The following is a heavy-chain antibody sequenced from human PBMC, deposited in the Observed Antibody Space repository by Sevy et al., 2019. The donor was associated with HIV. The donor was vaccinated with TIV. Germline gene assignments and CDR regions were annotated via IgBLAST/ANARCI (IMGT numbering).Heavy chain of an antibody. V-gene: IGHV3-23*01. D-gene: IGHD3-22*01. CDR2: ISGSGSGSST. CDR1: GFPFSTYA. Sequence: GGSLRLSCAASGFPFSTYAMSWVRQPPGRGLEWVSSISGSGSGSSTFYAASVKGRFTISRDNSESTLSLQMNSLRADDTAVYYCAKGPDYYDSSAYLGCYWGQGTLVTVSS. J-gene: IGHJ4*02. CDR3: AKGPDYYDSSAYLGCY.